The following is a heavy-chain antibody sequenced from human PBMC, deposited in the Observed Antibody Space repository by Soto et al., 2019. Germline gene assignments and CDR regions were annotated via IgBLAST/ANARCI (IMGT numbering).Heavy chain of an antibody. CDR1: GGSISSGGYY. Sequence: QVQLQESGPGLVKPSQTLSLTCTVSGGSISSGGYYWSWIRQHPGKGLVWIGYVYYSGSTYYNPYLQSRVSITVDTSKNQFSLKLSSVTDADTAVYYCAGDRGGAGDYYYYYYMDVWGKGTTVTVFS. D-gene: IGHD2-21*02. V-gene: IGHV4-31*03. CDR2: VYYSGST. J-gene: IGHJ6*03. CDR3: AGDRGGAGDYYYYYYMDV.